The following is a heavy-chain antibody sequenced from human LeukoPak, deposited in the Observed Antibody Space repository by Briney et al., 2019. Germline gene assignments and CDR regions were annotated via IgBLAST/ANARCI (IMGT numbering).Heavy chain of an antibody. Sequence: GGSLRLSCAAPGFTFSSYAMSWVRQAPGKGLEWVSAISGSGGSTYYADSVKGRFTISRDNSKNTLYLQMNSLRAEDTAVYYCAKDGLYSSGWYDYWGQGTLVTVSS. D-gene: IGHD6-19*01. CDR2: ISGSGGST. CDR1: GFTFSSYA. J-gene: IGHJ4*02. CDR3: AKDGLYSSGWYDY. V-gene: IGHV3-23*01.